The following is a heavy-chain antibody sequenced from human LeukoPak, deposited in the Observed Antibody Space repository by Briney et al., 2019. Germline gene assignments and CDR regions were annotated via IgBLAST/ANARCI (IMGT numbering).Heavy chain of an antibody. CDR3: ARENHSPTYYDFWSGQNWFDP. V-gene: IGHV3-21*01. CDR2: ISSSSSYI. J-gene: IGHJ5*02. Sequence: GGSLRLSCAASGFTFSSYSMNWVRQAPGKGLEWVSSISSSSSYIYYADSVKGRFTISRDNAKNSLYLQMNSLRAEDTAVYYCARENHSPTYYDFWSGQNWFDPWGQGTLVTVSS. D-gene: IGHD3-3*01. CDR1: GFTFSSYS.